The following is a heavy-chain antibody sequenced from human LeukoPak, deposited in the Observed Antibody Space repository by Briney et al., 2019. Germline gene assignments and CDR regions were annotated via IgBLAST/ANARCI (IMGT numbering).Heavy chain of an antibody. D-gene: IGHD1-26*01. V-gene: IGHV4-59*01. J-gene: IGHJ5*02. CDR1: GDSITDYY. Sequence: PSETLSLTCTVSGDSITDYYWSWIRQPPGKGLEWVGYISYSSRATYNPSVKSRVTISLATSRTQFSLSLTSVTAADTAVYYCARVSAGGGSEWVDNWGQGTLVTVSS. CDR2: ISYSSRA. CDR3: ARVSAGGGSEWVDN.